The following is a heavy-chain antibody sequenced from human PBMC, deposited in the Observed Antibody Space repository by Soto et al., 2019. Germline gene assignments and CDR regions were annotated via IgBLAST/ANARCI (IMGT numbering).Heavy chain of an antibody. Sequence: QVPLVQSGAEVKKPGSSVTVSCKASGGTFSSYAIHLVRQAPGQGLEWMGGIIPMYGPAKYAQRFQGRVTIAADESPTTVYMELTSLTSQDTAVYYCARVTSMVRGVIDNWFDPWGHGTLVTVSS. CDR1: GGTFSSYA. CDR2: IIPMYGPA. CDR3: ARVTSMVRGVIDNWFDP. V-gene: IGHV1-69*01. D-gene: IGHD3-10*01. J-gene: IGHJ5*02.